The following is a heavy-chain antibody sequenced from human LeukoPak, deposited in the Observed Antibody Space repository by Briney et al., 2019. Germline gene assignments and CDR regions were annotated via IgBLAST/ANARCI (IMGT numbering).Heavy chain of an antibody. CDR2: IYYSGST. J-gene: IGHJ4*02. CDR3: AMGDYYDSSGHDY. D-gene: IGHD3-22*01. V-gene: IGHV4-59*01. Sequence: SETLSLTCTVSGGSISSYYWSWIRQPPGKGLEWIGYIYYSGSTNYNPSLKSRVTISVDTSKNQFSLKLSSVTAADTAVYYCAMGDYYDSSGHDYWGQGTLVTVSS. CDR1: GGSISSYY.